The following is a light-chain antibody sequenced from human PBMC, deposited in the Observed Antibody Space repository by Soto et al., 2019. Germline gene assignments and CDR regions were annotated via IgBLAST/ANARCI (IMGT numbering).Light chain of an antibody. CDR2: DVN. CDR3: CSYAGSYTVV. Sequence: QSALTQPRSVSGSPGQSVTLSCTGTSSDVGNYDYVSWYQQHPGKAPKLLIYDVNKRPSGVPARFSGSKSGNTASLAISGLQAEDEADYYCCSYAGSYTVVFGGGTQLTVL. CDR1: SSDVGNYDY. V-gene: IGLV2-11*01. J-gene: IGLJ3*02.